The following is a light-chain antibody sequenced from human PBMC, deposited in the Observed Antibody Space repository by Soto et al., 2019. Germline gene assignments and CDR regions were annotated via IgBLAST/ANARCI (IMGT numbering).Light chain of an antibody. CDR1: QSISSD. Sequence: EIVMTQSPVTLSVSPGETATLSCRASQSISSDLAWLQQKPGQSPRLLIYDASTRATGIPARFSGSGSGTEFTLTISSLQSEDFAVYYCQQYNNWPRTLGLGTKVDIK. J-gene: IGKJ1*01. CDR3: QQYNNWPRT. CDR2: DAS. V-gene: IGKV3-15*01.